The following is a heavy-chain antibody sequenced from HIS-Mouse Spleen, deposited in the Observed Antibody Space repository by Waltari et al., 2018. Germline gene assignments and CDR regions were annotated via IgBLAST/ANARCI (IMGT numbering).Heavy chain of an antibody. CDR1: GFSLSTSGVG. D-gene: IGHD3-9*01. CDR2: IYWNDDK. CDR3: AHMQTYYDILTGYYWYFDL. V-gene: IGHV2-5*01. Sequence: QITLKESGPTLVKPTQTLTLTCTFSGFSLSTSGVGVGWNRQPTGKALEWLALIYWNDDKRYSPSLKSRLTITKDTSKNQVVLTMTNMDPVDTATYYCAHMQTYYDILTGYYWYFDLWGRGTLVTVSS. J-gene: IGHJ2*01.